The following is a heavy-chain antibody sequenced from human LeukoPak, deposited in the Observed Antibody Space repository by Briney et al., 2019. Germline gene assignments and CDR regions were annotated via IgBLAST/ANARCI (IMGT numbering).Heavy chain of an antibody. Sequence: SETLSLTCTVSGGSIASSSSYWGWIRQPPGKSLDWIGSIYYSGNTYYNSSLKSRVTISVDTSKNQFSLTLRSVTAADTAVYYCARRAMSRGVTQYYFDYWGQGTLVTASS. CDR2: IYYSGNT. V-gene: IGHV4-39*01. CDR3: ARRAMSRGVTQYYFDY. J-gene: IGHJ4*02. CDR1: GGSIASSSSY. D-gene: IGHD3-10*01.